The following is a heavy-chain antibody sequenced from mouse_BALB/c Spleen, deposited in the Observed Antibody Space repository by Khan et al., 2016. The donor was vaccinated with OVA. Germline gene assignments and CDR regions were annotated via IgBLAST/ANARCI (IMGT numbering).Heavy chain of an antibody. CDR3: ARGGYSVFAY. D-gene: IGHD2-14*01. Sequence: QVQLQQSGPELVKPGASLKVSCKASGYKFTDYIIGWVKQSTRQGLEWIGDIFPGSGTPYYNEKFKDKATLTADKSSNTAYMQLGSLTSEDSAVYFCARGGYSVFAYWGQGTLVTVSA. J-gene: IGHJ3*01. CDR1: GYKFTDYI. CDR2: IFPGSGTP. V-gene: IGHV1-77*01.